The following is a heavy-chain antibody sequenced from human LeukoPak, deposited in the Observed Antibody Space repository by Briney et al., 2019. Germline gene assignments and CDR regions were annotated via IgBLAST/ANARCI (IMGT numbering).Heavy chain of an antibody. CDR1: GGTFSSYA. V-gene: IGHV1-69*05. CDR2: IIPIFGTA. CDR3: ARDGNALVRGVLYDAFDI. J-gene: IGHJ3*02. D-gene: IGHD3-10*01. Sequence: ASVKVSCKTCGGTFSSYAISWVRQAPGQGLEWMGGIIPIFGTANYAQKFQGRVTITTDESTSTAYMELSSLRSEDTAVYYCARDGNALVRGVLYDAFDIWGQGTMVTVS.